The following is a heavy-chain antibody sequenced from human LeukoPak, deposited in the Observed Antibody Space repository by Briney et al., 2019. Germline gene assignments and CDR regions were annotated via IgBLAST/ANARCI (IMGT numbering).Heavy chain of an antibody. CDR1: GFTFSSYA. CDR2: ISGSGGRT. V-gene: IGHV3-23*01. J-gene: IGHJ4*02. D-gene: IGHD3-22*01. CDR3: AKVHDSSGYHNPFDY. Sequence: GESLKISCAASGFTFSSYAMSWVRQAPGKGLEWGSAISGSGGRTYYADSVKGRFTISRDNSKNTLYLQMNSLRAEDTAVYYCAKVHDSSGYHNPFDYWGQGTLVTVSS.